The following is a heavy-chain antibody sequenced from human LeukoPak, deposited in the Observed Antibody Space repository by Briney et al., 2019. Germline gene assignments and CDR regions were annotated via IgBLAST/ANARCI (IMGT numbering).Heavy chain of an antibody. V-gene: IGHV1-46*01. J-gene: IGHJ3*02. CDR1: GYTFTNYY. Sequence: ASVKVSCKASGYTFTNYYIHWVRQAPGQGLEWMGIINPSGSSTSYTQKFQGRVTMTRDTSTSTVYMELSSLRSEDTAVYYCAGGTTNTKGAFDMWGQGTMVTVSS. D-gene: IGHD2-8*01. CDR3: AGGTTNTKGAFDM. CDR2: INPSGSST.